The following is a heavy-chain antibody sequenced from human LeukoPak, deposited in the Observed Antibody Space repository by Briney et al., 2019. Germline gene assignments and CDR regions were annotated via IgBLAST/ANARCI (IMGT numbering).Heavy chain of an antibody. V-gene: IGHV4-4*07. CDR3: ARDPSSFPFDY. CDR2: IYTSGST. CDR1: GGSISNYY. D-gene: IGHD2-15*01. J-gene: IGHJ4*02. Sequence: PSETLSLICTVSGGSISNYYWSWIRQPAGKGLEWIGRIYTSGSTNYNPSLKSRVTISVDTSKNQFSLKLSSVTAADTAVYYCARDPSSFPFDYWGQGTLVTVSS.